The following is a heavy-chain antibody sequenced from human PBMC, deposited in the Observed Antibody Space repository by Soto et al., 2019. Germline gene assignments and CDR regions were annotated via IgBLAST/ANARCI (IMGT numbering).Heavy chain of an antibody. V-gene: IGHV3-21*01. D-gene: IGHD6-13*01. Sequence: EVQLVESGGGLVKPGGSLRLSCAASGFTFSSYSMSWVRQAPGKGLEWVSSISSSSSYIYYADSVKGRFTISRDNAKNSLYLQMNSLRAEDTAVYYCARIPRGDSSSPFDPWGQGTLVTVSS. CDR3: ARIPRGDSSSPFDP. CDR2: ISSSSSYI. J-gene: IGHJ5*02. CDR1: GFTFSSYS.